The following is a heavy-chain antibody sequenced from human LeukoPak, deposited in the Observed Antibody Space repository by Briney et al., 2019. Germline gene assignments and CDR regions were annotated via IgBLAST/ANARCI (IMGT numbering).Heavy chain of an antibody. CDR1: GDSIGSFY. J-gene: IGHJ3*02. Sequence: SETLSLTCTVSGDSIGSFYWSWIRQPPGKGLEWIGNIYYSGNTNYNPSLKSRVTISVDTSKNQFSLNLNSVTAADTAVYYCARFYFDSAPAAFDIWGQGTTVTVSS. V-gene: IGHV4-59*12. D-gene: IGHD3-22*01. CDR3: ARFYFDSAPAAFDI. CDR2: IYYSGNT.